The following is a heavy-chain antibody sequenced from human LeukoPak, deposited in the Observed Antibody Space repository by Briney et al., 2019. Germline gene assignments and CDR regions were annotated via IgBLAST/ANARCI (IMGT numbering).Heavy chain of an antibody. D-gene: IGHD3-3*01. J-gene: IGHJ4*02. Sequence: ASVKVSCKASGYTFTGYYMHWVRQAPGQGLEWMGWINPNSGGTNYAQKFQGRVTMTRDTSISAAYMELSRLRSDDTAVYYCARSSFGVVIPNFDYWGQGTLVTVSS. CDR3: ARSSFGVVIPNFDY. CDR1: GYTFTGYY. V-gene: IGHV1-2*02. CDR2: INPNSGGT.